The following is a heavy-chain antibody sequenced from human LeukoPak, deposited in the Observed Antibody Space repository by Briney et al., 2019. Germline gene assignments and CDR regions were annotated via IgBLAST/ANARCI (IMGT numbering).Heavy chain of an antibody. CDR1: GFTFSSYA. D-gene: IGHD1-1*01. V-gene: IGHV3-23*01. CDR3: AKTRGSNSPKPIDY. J-gene: IGHJ4*02. CDR2: IIGSGGVT. Sequence: QPGGSLRLSCAASGFTFSSYAMSWVRQAPGKGLEWVSSIIGSGGVTFYADSVKGRFTISRDNSKNTLYLQMNSLRAEDTAVYYCAKTRGSNSPKPIDYWGQGTLVTVSS.